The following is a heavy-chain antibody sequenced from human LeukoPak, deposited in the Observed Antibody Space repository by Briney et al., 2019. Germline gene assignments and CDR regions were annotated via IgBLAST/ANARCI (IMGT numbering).Heavy chain of an antibody. J-gene: IGHJ4*02. D-gene: IGHD3-3*01. Sequence: GGSLRLSCAASGFTFSSYWMSWVRQAPGKGLEWVANIKQDGSEKYYVDSVKGRFTISRDNAKNSLYLQMNSLRAGDTAVYYCARDFAHSDFWSGKYYFDYWGQGTLVTVSS. V-gene: IGHV3-7*01. CDR1: GFTFSSYW. CDR2: IKQDGSEK. CDR3: ARDFAHSDFWSGKYYFDY.